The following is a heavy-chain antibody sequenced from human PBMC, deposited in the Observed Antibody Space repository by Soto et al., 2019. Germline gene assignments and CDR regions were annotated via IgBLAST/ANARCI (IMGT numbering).Heavy chain of an antibody. CDR3: ARGRQVTPAALFKRAGNYSMDV. J-gene: IGHJ6*02. Sequence: SETLSLTCAVYGGSFRGYSWTWIRQPPGKGLEWIGEVNHSGSTYYSPSLMSRVTLSIDTSKNQFSLKLSSVTAADTAVYYCARGRQVTPAALFKRAGNYSMDVWGQGTTVTVSS. CDR1: GGSFRGYS. CDR2: VNHSGST. D-gene: IGHD2-2*01. V-gene: IGHV4-34*01.